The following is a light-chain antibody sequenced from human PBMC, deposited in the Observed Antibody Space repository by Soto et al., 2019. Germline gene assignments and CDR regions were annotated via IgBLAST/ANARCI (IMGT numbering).Light chain of an antibody. CDR3: SSYAGSSNLGV. V-gene: IGLV2-8*01. Sequence: QSALTQPPSASGSPGQSVTISCTGTSSDVGGYNYVSWYQQHPGKAPKLMIYGVSERPSGVPDRFSGSKSGNTASLTVSGLQAEDEADYYCSSYAGSSNLGVFGGGTKRTVL. CDR1: SSDVGGYNY. J-gene: IGLJ3*02. CDR2: GVS.